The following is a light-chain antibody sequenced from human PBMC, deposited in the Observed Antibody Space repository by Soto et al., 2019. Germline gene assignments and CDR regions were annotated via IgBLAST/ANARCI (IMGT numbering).Light chain of an antibody. CDR2: RES. Sequence: DIHMTQSPSTLSASVGDTVIITCRASQSISSYLAWYQQKPGRAPNLLIYRESTLQSRVSSRSSGSGSGTEFTLTIGSLQPDDFATYYCQQYATFLFTFGPGTKVDIK. CDR3: QQYATFLFT. V-gene: IGKV1-5*03. CDR1: QSISSY. J-gene: IGKJ3*01.